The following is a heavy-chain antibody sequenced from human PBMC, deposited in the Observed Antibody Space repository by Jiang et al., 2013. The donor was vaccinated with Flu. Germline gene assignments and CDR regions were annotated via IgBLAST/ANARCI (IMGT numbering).Heavy chain of an antibody. CDR2: IIPILGIA. J-gene: IGHJ6*02. V-gene: IGHV1-69*04. Sequence: SGAEVKKPGSSVKVSCKASGGTFSSYAISWVRQAPGQGLEWMGRIIPILGIANYAQKFQGRVTITADKSTSTAYMELSSLRSEDTAVYYCAREGEWDYDFWSGYYTVPYGMDVWGQGTTVTVSS. D-gene: IGHD3-3*01. CDR3: AREGEWDYDFWSGYYTVPYGMDV. CDR1: GGTFSSYA.